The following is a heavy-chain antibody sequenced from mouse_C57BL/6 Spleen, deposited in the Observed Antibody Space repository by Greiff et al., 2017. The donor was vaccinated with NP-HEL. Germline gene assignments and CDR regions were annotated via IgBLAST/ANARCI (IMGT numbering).Heavy chain of an antibody. V-gene: IGHV1-69*01. J-gene: IGHJ2*01. D-gene: IGHD1-1*01. CDR3: ARGYYGSRMYFDY. CDR1: GYTFTSYW. CDR2: IDPSDSYT. Sequence: QVHVKQPGAELVMPGASVKLSCKASGYTFTSYWMHWAKQRPGQGLEWIGEIDPSDSYTNYNQKFKGKSTLTVDKSSSTAYMQLSSLTSEDSAVYYCARGYYGSRMYFDYWGQGTTLTVSS.